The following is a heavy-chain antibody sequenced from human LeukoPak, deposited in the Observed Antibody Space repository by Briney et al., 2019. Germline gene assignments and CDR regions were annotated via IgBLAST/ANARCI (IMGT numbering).Heavy chain of an antibody. V-gene: IGHV3-23*01. D-gene: IGHD2-15*01. CDR1: GFTFSYSA. J-gene: IGHJ4*02. CDR2: IGGSGGPT. CDR3: ACRGDHYYFDY. Sequence: GGSLRLSCAASGFTFSYSAMNWVRQAPGKGLEWVSVIGGSGGPTFYADSVKGRFTISRDNSKNTLYLRLNSLRAEDTAVYYCACRGDHYYFDYWGQGALVTVSA.